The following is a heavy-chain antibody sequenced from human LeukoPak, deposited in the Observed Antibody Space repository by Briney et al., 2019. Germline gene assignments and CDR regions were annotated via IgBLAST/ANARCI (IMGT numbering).Heavy chain of an antibody. CDR2: IDKKDKGYATAT. V-gene: IGHV3-73*01. Sequence: PGGSLKLSCAASGFSFSGSTMHWVRQASGRGLEWVGQIDKKDKGYATATAYAASVKGRFTISRDDSINTAYLQMKSLKTEDTALYYCTRGSGTYNWFDPWGQGTLVTVSS. CDR1: GFSFSGST. J-gene: IGHJ5*02. CDR3: TRGSGTYNWFDP. D-gene: IGHD1-26*01.